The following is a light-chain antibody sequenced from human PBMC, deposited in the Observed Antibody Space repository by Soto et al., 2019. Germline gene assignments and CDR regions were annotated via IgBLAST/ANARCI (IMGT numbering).Light chain of an antibody. CDR1: QSISSW. CDR3: QQRET. J-gene: IGKJ1*01. V-gene: IGKV1-5*03. Sequence: DIQMTQSPSILSASVVDRVTITCRASQSISSWLAWYQQKPGKAPNLLIHKASHLESGVPSRFSGSGSGTDFTLTISSLQPEDFATYYCQQRETFGQGTKVDIK. CDR2: KAS.